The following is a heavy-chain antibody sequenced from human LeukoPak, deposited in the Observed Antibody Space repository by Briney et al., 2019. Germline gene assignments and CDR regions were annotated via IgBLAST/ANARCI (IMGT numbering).Heavy chain of an antibody. J-gene: IGHJ6*03. CDR1: GFTFSSYG. V-gene: IGHV3-30*02. D-gene: IGHD3-22*01. CDR2: IRYDGSNK. Sequence: SGGSLRLSCAASGFTFSSYGMHWVRQAPGKGLEWVAFIRYDGSNKYYADSVKGRFTISRDNSKNTLYLQMNSLRAEDTAVYYCAKGYDSSGYLYYYYYMDVWGKGTTVTISS. CDR3: AKGYDSSGYLYYYYYMDV.